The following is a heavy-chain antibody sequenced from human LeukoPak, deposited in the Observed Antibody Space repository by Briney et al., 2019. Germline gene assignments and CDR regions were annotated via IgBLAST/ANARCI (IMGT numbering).Heavy chain of an antibody. CDR3: ASLTPLPDCYVSGGDILDI. D-gene: IGHD3-10*01. V-gene: IGHV3-21*01. CDR2: ISRTGVYL. CDR1: GFSFSTYA. Sequence: GGSLRLSCAASGFSFSTYAINWLRQAPGKGLEWVSSISRTGVYLNYADSVKGRFTISRDNAKNALYLQMNSLTAENTAVYYCASLTPLPDCYVSGGDILDIWGQGTMVTVSS. J-gene: IGHJ3*02.